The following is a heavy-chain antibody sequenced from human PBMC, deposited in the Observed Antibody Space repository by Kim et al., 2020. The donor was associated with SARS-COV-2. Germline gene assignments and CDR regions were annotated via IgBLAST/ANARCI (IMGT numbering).Heavy chain of an antibody. CDR3: AKRGYCSSTSCSYDY. D-gene: IGHD2-2*01. J-gene: IGHJ4*02. V-gene: IGHV3-23*01. Sequence: DSEQGRFTISRDNSKNTLYLQMNSLRAEDTAVYYCAKRGYCSSTSCSYDYWGQGTLVTVSS.